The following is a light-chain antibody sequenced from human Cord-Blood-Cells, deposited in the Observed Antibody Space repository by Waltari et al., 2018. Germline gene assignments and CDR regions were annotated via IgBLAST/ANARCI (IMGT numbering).Light chain of an antibody. J-gene: IGLJ3*02. CDR3: SSYTSSSTWV. CDR1: SSDVGGYNY. V-gene: IGLV2-14*01. CDR2: DVS. Sequence: QSALTQPASVSGSPGQSITISCTGTSSDVGGYNYVSWYQQHPGKAPKRMIYDVSKRPSGGSDRFSGSKSGNTASLTISGLQAEDEADYYCSSYTSSSTWVFGGGTKLTVL.